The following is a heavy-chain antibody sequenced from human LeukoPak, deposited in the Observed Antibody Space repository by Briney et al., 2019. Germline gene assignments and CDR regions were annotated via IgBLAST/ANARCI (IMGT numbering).Heavy chain of an antibody. CDR2: ISSSSSYT. Sequence: GGSLRLSCEASGFTFSDYYMSWIRQAPGKGLEWVSYISSSSSYTNYADSVKGRFTISRDNAKNSLYLQMNSLRAEDTAVYYCARDRVGATVGMDVWGQGTTVTVSS. CDR1: GFTFSDYY. D-gene: IGHD1-26*01. CDR3: ARDRVGATVGMDV. V-gene: IGHV3-11*06. J-gene: IGHJ6*02.